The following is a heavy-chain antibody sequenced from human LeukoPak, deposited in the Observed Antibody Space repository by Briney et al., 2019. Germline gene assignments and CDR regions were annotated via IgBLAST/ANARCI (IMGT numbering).Heavy chain of an antibody. CDR1: GFTFSSYA. CDR3: ANEAITFGGVIVASDY. V-gene: IGHV3-23*01. Sequence: GSLRLSCAASGFTFSSYAMSWDRQAPGKGLEWVSAISGSGGSTYYADSVKGRFTISRDNSKNTLYLQMNSLRAEDTAVYYCANEAITFGGVIVASDYWGQGTLVTVSS. J-gene: IGHJ4*02. D-gene: IGHD3-16*02. CDR2: ISGSGGST.